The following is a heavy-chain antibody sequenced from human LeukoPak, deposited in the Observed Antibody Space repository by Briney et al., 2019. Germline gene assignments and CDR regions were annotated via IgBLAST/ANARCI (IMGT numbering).Heavy chain of an antibody. CDR1: GFTFSSYA. CDR2: ISGSGGST. V-gene: IGHV3-23*01. D-gene: IGHD5-12*01. J-gene: IGHJ6*03. Sequence: GGSLRLSCAASGFTFSSYAMSWVRQAPGKGLEWVSAISGSGGSTYYADSVKGRSTISGDNSKNTLYLQMNSLRAEDTAVYYCAKEASGYVGYYMDVWGKGTTVTVSS. CDR3: AKEASGYVGYYMDV.